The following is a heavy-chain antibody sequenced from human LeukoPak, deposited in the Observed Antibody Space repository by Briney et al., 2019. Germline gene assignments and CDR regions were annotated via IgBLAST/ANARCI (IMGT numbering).Heavy chain of an antibody. CDR1: GYTFTSYY. Sequence: GASVKVSCKASGYTFTSYYMHWVRQAPGQGLEWMGWIDPNSGGTNYAQKFQGRVTMTRDTSISTAYMELSRLRSDDTAVYYCARVGGYCSGGSCYFDDAFDIWGQGTMVTVSS. J-gene: IGHJ3*02. CDR2: IDPNSGGT. V-gene: IGHV1-2*02. CDR3: ARVGGYCSGGSCYFDDAFDI. D-gene: IGHD2-15*01.